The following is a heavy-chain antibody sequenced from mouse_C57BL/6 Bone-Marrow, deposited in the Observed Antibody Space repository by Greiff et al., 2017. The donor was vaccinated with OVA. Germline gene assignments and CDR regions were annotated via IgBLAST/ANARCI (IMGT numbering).Heavy chain of an antibody. Sequence: VQLQQPGAELVRPGSTVKLSCKASGYTFTSYWMHWVKQRPIQGLEWIGNIDPSDSETHYNQKFKDKATLTVDKSSSTAYMQLSSLTSEDSAVYYCATNFYGKSYWGQGTTLTVSS. V-gene: IGHV1-52*01. CDR3: ATNFYGKSY. D-gene: IGHD2-1*01. CDR1: GYTFTSYW. CDR2: IDPSDSET. J-gene: IGHJ2*01.